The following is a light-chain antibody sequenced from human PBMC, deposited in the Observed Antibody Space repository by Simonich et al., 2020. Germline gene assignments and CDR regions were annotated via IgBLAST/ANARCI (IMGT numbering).Light chain of an antibody. J-gene: IGKJ1*01. V-gene: IGKV4-1*01. CDR2: WAS. CDR1: QSVLYSSNNKNY. CDR3: QQYYSTPRT. Sequence: DIVMTQSPDSPDVSLGERATINCKSSQSVLYSSNNKNYLAWYQQKPGQPPKLLIYWASTRESGVPDRFSGSGSGTDFTLTISSLQAEDVAVYYCQQYYSTPRTFGQGTKVEIK.